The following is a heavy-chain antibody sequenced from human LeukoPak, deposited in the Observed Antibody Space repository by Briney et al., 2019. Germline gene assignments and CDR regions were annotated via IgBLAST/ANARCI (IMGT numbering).Heavy chain of an antibody. Sequence: PSETLSLTCTVSGGSISSSSYYWSWIRQPPGKGLEWIGEINHSGSTNYNPSLKSRVTISVDTSKNQFSLKLSSVTAADTAVYYCARGLTHDDVWGSYRYSLDYWGQGTLVTVSS. CDR1: GGSISSSSYY. V-gene: IGHV4-39*07. D-gene: IGHD3-16*02. J-gene: IGHJ4*02. CDR2: INHSGST. CDR3: ARGLTHDDVWGSYRYSLDY.